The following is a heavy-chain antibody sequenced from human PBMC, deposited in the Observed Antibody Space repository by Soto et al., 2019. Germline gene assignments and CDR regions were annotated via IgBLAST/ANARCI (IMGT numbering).Heavy chain of an antibody. D-gene: IGHD3-22*01. CDR1: GFTFSSYS. J-gene: IGHJ5*02. Sequence: EVQLVESGGGLVQPGGSLRLSCAASGFTFSSYSMNWVRQAPGKGLEWVSNISSNSETMYYATSVKGRFTISRDNAKNSLYLQMNSLRDEDTAVYYCAIEPYYDSSGYCFAPWGQGSLVTVSS. V-gene: IGHV3-48*02. CDR2: ISSNSETM. CDR3: AIEPYYDSSGYCFAP.